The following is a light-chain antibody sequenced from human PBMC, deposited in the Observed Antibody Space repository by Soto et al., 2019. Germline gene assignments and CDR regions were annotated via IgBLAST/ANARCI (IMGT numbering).Light chain of an antibody. J-gene: IGKJ2*01. V-gene: IGKV3-20*01. CDR2: GAY. CDR1: QSVSRNY. CDR3: QQYGSAPDT. Sequence: EIVLTQSPGTLSLSPGERATLSCRASQSVSRNYLAWYRQRPGQAPRLLIDGAYSRATGIPDRSSGSGSGTDFTLTISRLEPEDLAVYYCQQYGSAPDTFGQGSKLEIK.